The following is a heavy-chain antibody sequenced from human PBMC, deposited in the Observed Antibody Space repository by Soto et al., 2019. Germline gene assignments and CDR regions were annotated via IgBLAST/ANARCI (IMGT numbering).Heavy chain of an antibody. Sequence: SATLSLTCAVYGGSVSGYYWNWIRQPPEKGLEWIGEISHTGGTHYNPSLKSRVTMSVDTSKNQFSLRLSSVTAADTAIYYCATRITVFGLLIPPFDSWGQGTQVTVSS. CDR1: GGSVSGYY. CDR3: ATRITVFGLLIPPFDS. D-gene: IGHD3-3*01. CDR2: ISHTGGT. V-gene: IGHV4-34*01. J-gene: IGHJ5*01.